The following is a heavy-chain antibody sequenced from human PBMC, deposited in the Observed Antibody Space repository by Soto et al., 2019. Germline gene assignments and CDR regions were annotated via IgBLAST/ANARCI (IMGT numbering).Heavy chain of an antibody. CDR1: GFTFSSYE. Sequence: GGSLRLSCAASGFTFSSYEFNWVRQAPGKGLEWISYIGVSDTNIYYAGSVKGRFTVSRDNAKNSLYLQMNSLRAEDTAVYYCARVLYGSGSYSDYWGQGALVTVSS. CDR2: IGVSDTNI. J-gene: IGHJ4*02. D-gene: IGHD3-10*01. CDR3: ARVLYGSGSYSDY. V-gene: IGHV3-48*03.